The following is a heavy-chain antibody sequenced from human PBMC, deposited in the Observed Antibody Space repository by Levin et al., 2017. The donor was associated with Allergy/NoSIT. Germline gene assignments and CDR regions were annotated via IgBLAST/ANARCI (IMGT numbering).Heavy chain of an antibody. D-gene: IGHD3-10*01. CDR2: ISYDGSNK. J-gene: IGHJ4*02. CDR3: AKIGLWFGELLQSPPVDY. Sequence: PGGSLRLSCAASGFTFSSYGMHWVRQAPGKGLEWVAVISYDGSNKYYADSVKGRFTISRDNSKNTLYLQMNSLRAEDTAVYYCAKIGLWFGELLQSPPVDYWGQGTLVTVSS. V-gene: IGHV3-30*18. CDR1: GFTFSSYG.